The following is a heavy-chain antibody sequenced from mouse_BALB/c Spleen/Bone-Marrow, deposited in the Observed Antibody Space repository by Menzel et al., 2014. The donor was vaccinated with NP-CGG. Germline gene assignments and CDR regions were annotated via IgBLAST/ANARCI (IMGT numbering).Heavy chain of an antibody. CDR1: GYTFTRYV. Sequence: EVQLVESGPELVKPGASVKMSCKASGYTFTRYVMYWVKQKPGQGLEWIGYINPYNDGTKYNEKFKGKATLTSDKSSSTAYMELSSLTSEDSAVYYCARSLSRADYWGQGTSVTVSS. V-gene: IGHV1-14*01. CDR2: INPYNDGT. CDR3: ARSLSRADY. D-gene: IGHD3-1*01. J-gene: IGHJ4*01.